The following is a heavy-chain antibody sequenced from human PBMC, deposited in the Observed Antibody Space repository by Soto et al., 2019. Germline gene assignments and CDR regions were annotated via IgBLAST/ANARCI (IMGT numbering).Heavy chain of an antibody. Sequence: EVQLLESGGGLVQPGGSLRLSCAASGFTFSSYAMSWVRQAPGKGLEWVSAISGSGGRTYYADSVKGRFTVSRDNSKNTVCVQRNSVRAEDTAVYYCAKDHYYGSGSYSFDYWGQGTLVTVSS. CDR2: ISGSGGRT. V-gene: IGHV3-23*01. D-gene: IGHD3-10*01. CDR3: AKDHYYGSGSYSFDY. CDR1: GFTFSSYA. J-gene: IGHJ4*02.